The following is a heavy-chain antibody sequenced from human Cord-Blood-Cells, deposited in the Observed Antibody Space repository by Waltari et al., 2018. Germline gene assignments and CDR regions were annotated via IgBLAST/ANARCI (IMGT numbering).Heavy chain of an antibody. CDR2: ISRSSSYI. CDR1: GFPFSSYR. J-gene: IGHJ4*02. Sequence: EVQLVVSGGGLVKPGGCLRLSCAASGFPFSSYRITWVRQAPGEGLEWVATISRSSSYINYADSVKGRFTISRDNAKNSLYLQMNSLRAEDTAVYYCAPTSGSYFDYWGQGTLVTVSS. V-gene: IGHV3-21*01. D-gene: IGHD1-26*01. CDR3: APTSGSYFDY.